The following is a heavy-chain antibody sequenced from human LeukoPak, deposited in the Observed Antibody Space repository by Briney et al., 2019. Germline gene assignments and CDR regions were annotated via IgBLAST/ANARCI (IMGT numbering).Heavy chain of an antibody. CDR3: ARGRCSSTSCYARARHDAFDI. D-gene: IGHD2-2*01. V-gene: IGHV4-34*01. J-gene: IGHJ3*02. Sequence: SETLSLTCAVYGGSFSGYYWSWIRQPPGKGLEWIGEINHSGSTNYNPSLKSRVTIPVDTSKNQFSLKLSSVTAADTAVYYCARGRCSSTSCYARARHDAFDIWGQGTMVTVSS. CDR1: GGSFSGYY. CDR2: INHSGST.